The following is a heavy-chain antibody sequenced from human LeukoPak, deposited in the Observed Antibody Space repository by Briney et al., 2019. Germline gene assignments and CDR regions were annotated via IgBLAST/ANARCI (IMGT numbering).Heavy chain of an antibody. D-gene: IGHD3-10*01. Sequence: ASVTVSCKVSGYTLTELSMHWVGQAPGKALEWIGGFDPEDGETVYPQNFKGRVTLTADTSTDTDYMNLSSLRSEDTAGYHCARLHSRVAGSGSPFEFWGQGTLVTVSS. CDR1: GYTLTELS. J-gene: IGHJ4*02. CDR3: ARLHSRVAGSGSPFEF. CDR2: FDPEDGET. V-gene: IGHV1-24*01.